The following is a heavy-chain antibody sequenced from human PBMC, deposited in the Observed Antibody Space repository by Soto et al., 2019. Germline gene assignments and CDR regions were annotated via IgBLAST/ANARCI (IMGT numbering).Heavy chain of an antibody. Sequence: GSLRLSCAASGFTFSDYYMSWIRQAPGKGLEWVSYISSSSSYTNYADSVKGRFTISRDNAKNSLYLQMNSLRAEDTAVYYCARDLSIAVAGRSPDYYGMDVWGQGTTVTVSS. D-gene: IGHD6-19*01. V-gene: IGHV3-11*06. J-gene: IGHJ6*02. CDR3: ARDLSIAVAGRSPDYYGMDV. CDR1: GFTFSDYY. CDR2: ISSSSSYT.